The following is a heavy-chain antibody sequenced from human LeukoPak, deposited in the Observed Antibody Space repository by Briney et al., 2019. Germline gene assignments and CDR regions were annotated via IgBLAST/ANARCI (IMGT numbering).Heavy chain of an antibody. CDR3: ARDPRGYSSSSQGNWFDP. D-gene: IGHD6-6*01. Sequence: ASVKVSCKASGYTFTSYDINWVRQATGQGLEWMGWMNPNSGNTGYVQKFQGRVTMTGNTSISTAYLELSSLRSEDTAVYYCARDPRGYSSSSQGNWFDPWGQGTLVTVSS. CDR2: MNPNSGNT. V-gene: IGHV1-8*01. CDR1: GYTFTSYD. J-gene: IGHJ5*02.